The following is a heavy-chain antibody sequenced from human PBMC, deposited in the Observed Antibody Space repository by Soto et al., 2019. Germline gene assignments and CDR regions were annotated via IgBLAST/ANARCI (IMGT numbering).Heavy chain of an antibody. D-gene: IGHD2-21*02. Sequence: GGSLRLSCGASGFTFTDYYMSWIRKAPGKGLEWVSYISSSGSTIYYADSVKGRFTISRDNAKNSLYLQMNSLRAEDTAVYYCARVLVFYGGFDPWGQGTLVTVSS. CDR1: GFTFTDYY. V-gene: IGHV3-11*01. CDR3: ARVLVFYGGFDP. CDR2: ISSSGSTI. J-gene: IGHJ5*02.